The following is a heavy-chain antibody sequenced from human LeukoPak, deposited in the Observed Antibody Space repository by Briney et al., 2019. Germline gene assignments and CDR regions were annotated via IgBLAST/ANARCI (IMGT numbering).Heavy chain of an antibody. D-gene: IGHD2-15*01. CDR1: GYTFTGYY. CDR2: INPNSGGT. CDR3: ARTAVVVAATSIAFDI. Sequence: ASVKVSCKASGYTFTGYYMHWVRQAPGQGLEWMGWINPNSGGTNYAQKFQGRVTMTRDTSISTAYMELSRLRSDDTAVYYCARTAVVVAATSIAFDIWGRGTMVTVSS. J-gene: IGHJ3*02. V-gene: IGHV1-2*02.